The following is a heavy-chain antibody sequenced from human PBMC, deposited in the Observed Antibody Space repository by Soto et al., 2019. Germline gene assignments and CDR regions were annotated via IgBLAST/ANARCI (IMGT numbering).Heavy chain of an antibody. Sequence: PGGSLRLSCAASGLTFRAYAMSWVRQAPGKGLDWVSAIGGDGVSAYYADSVKGRFTISRDNSKNTLDLQMNSLRAEDTAVYYCVRGSRSSRPYYFDHWGQGTRVTVSS. CDR1: GLTFRAYA. CDR2: IGGDGVSA. J-gene: IGHJ4*02. V-gene: IGHV3-23*01. D-gene: IGHD2-2*01. CDR3: VRGSRSSRPYYFDH.